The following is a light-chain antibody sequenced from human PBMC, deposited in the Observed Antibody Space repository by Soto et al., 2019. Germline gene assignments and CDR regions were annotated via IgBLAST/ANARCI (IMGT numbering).Light chain of an antibody. Sequence: QSVLTQPPSASGSPGQSVAISCTGTSSDVGDYDYVSWYQQHPGKAPKLIIYEVSKRPSGVPDRFSGSKSGNTASLTVSGLQAEDEADYYCSSYTSSNDFGVFGTGTKVTVL. CDR3: SSYTSSNDFGV. CDR1: SSDVGDYDY. J-gene: IGLJ1*01. V-gene: IGLV2-8*01. CDR2: EVS.